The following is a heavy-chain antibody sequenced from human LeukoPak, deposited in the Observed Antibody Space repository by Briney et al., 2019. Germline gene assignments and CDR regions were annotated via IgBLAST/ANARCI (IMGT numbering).Heavy chain of an antibody. J-gene: IGHJ6*02. V-gene: IGHV1-46*01. CDR3: ARDGGATTGTPYYYGLDV. D-gene: IGHD1-26*01. Sequence: GASVKVSCKASGYTFTNYYIHWVRQAPGQGLEWMGIINPSGGSTSFAQKFQGRVTMTRDTSTGTVYMELSSLRSEDTAVYYCARDGGATTGTPYYYGLDVWGQGTTVSVS. CDR2: INPSGGST. CDR1: GYTFTNYY.